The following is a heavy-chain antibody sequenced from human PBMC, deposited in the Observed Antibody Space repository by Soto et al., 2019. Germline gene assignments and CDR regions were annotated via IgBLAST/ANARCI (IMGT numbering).Heavy chain of an antibody. CDR1: GFTFGDYA. CDR2: IRSKAYGGTT. J-gene: IGHJ6*02. V-gene: IGHV3-49*04. D-gene: IGHD3-10*01. Sequence: PGGSLRLSCTASGFTFGDYAMSWVRQAPGKGLEWVGFIRSKAYGGTTEYAASVKGRFTISRDDSKSIAYLQMSSLKTEDTAVYYCTTFGLYYYYGMDVWGQGTTVTVSS. CDR3: TTFGLYYYYGMDV.